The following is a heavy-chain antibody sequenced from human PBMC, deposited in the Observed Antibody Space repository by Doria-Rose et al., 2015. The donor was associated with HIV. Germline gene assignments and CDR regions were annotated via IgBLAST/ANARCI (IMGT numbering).Heavy chain of an antibody. Sequence: LQLQESGGGLVRPGGSLRLSCATSGFTFSSHRIHWVRQAPGKGLEWVSSISSTSAYINYADSVRGRFTISRDNARNSLYLQMDSLRAEDTAIYYCATGVTLDYWGQGTLVTVSS. CDR1: GFTFSSHR. D-gene: IGHD3-10*01. CDR3: ATGVTLDY. V-gene: IGHV3-21*01. J-gene: IGHJ4*02. CDR2: ISSTSAYI.